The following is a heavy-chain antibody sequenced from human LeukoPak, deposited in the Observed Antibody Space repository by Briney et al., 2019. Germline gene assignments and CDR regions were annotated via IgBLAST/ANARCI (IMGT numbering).Heavy chain of an antibody. J-gene: IGHJ4*02. CDR1: DYSISSGYGYY. CDR2: IYHSGIT. V-gene: IGHV4-38-2*02. Sequence: SETLSLTCTVSDYSISSGYGYYWGWIRQPPGKGLEWIGNIYHSGITYYNHFNSSLKSRVTISIDTPKNQFSLRLTSVTAADTAVYFCATLVSTRYYFDYWGQGTLVTVSS. CDR3: ATLVSTRYYFDY. D-gene: IGHD5/OR15-5a*01.